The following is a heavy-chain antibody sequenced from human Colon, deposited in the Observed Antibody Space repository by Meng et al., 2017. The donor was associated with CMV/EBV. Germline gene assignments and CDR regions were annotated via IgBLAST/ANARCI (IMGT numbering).Heavy chain of an antibody. D-gene: IGHD2-2*01. V-gene: IGHV1-69*10. CDR3: ATYAVDAFDI. Sequence: SVPVSCKASGGTFSSYAISWVRQAPGQGLEWMGGIIPILGIANYAQKFQGRVTITADKSTSTAYMELSSLRSEDTAVYYCATYAVDAFDIWGQGTMVTVSS. CDR2: IIPILGIA. J-gene: IGHJ3*02. CDR1: GGTFSSYA.